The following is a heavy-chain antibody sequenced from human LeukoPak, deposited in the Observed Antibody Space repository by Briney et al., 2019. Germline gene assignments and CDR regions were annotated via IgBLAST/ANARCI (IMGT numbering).Heavy chain of an antibody. Sequence: VASVKVSCKASGYTFTSYYMHWVRQAPGQGLEWMGIINPSGGSTSYAQKFQGRVTMTRDTSTSTVYMELSSLRSEDTAVYYCARDPLGHGYNHVGGGLDYWGQGSLVTVSS. V-gene: IGHV1-46*01. J-gene: IGHJ4*02. CDR3: ARDPLGHGYNHVGGGLDY. CDR1: GYTFTSYY. CDR2: INPSGGST. D-gene: IGHD5-24*01.